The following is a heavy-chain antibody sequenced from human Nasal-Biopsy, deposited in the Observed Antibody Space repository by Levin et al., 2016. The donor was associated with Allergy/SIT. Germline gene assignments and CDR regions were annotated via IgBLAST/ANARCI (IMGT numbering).Heavy chain of an antibody. V-gene: IGHV1-18*01. J-gene: IGHJ4*02. D-gene: IGHD6-13*01. CDR2: ISAYNGVT. Sequence: ASVKVSCKASGYTFTGYGISWVRQAPGQGLEWMGWISAYNGVTKYAQKFQDRVTMTTDTPTTTAYMELRSLRSDDTAVYYCARRVAGSSWKTFDYWGQGTLVAVSS. CDR3: ARRVAGSSWKTFDY. CDR1: GYTFTGYG.